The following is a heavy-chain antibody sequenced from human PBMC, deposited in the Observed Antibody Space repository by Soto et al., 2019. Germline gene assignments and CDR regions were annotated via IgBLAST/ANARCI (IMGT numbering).Heavy chain of an antibody. CDR2: INPNSGGT. V-gene: IGHV1-2*04. CDR1: GYTFTGYY. CDR3: AMASLAAAGDGNAFHT. J-gene: IGHJ3*02. D-gene: IGHD6-25*01. Sequence: ASVKVSCKASGYTFTGYYMHWVRQAPGQGLEWMGWINPNSGGTNYAQKFQGWVTMTRDTSISTAYMELSRLRSDDTAVYYCAMASLAAAGDGNAFHTWGQGTMVT.